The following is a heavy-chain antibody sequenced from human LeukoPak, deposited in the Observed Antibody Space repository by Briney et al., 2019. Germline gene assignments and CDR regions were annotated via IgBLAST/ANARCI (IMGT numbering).Heavy chain of an antibody. J-gene: IGHJ5*02. V-gene: IGHV3-11*06. D-gene: IGHD2-15*01. Sequence: SGGSLRLSCAASGFTFSDYYMSWLRQAPGKGLECISYISSSSNYTNYADSVKGRFTISRDNAKNSLYLQMNSLRAEDTAVYYCARDRYCSGGTCYSAAWFDPWGQGTLVTVSS. CDR2: ISSSSNYT. CDR3: ARDRYCSGGTCYSAAWFDP. CDR1: GFTFSDYY.